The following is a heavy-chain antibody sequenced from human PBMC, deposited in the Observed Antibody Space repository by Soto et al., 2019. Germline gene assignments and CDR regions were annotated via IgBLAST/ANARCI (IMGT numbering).Heavy chain of an antibody. D-gene: IGHD6-13*01. V-gene: IGHV3-30*18. J-gene: IGHJ6*02. CDR3: AKADSSSWYGYYYYGMDV. Sequence: QVQLVESGGGVVQPGRSLRLSCAASGFTFSSYGMHWVRQAPGKGLEWVAVISYDGSNKYYAESVKGRFTISRDNSKNTLYLQMNSLRAEDTAVYYCAKADSSSWYGYYYYGMDVWGQGTTVTVSS. CDR2: ISYDGSNK. CDR1: GFTFSSYG.